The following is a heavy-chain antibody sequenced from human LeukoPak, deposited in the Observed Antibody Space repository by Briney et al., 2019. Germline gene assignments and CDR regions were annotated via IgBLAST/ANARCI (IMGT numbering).Heavy chain of an antibody. CDR2: INEDGGEK. D-gene: IGHD6-6*01. CDR3: ASSSYSSSSS. CDR1: GFTFTNYW. J-gene: IGHJ5*02. Sequence: GGSLRLSCAASGFTFTNYWMIWVRQAPGKGLEWVANINEDGGEKYYVGSVEGRFTISRDNAKNSVFLQMNSLRADDTAMYYCASSSYSSSSSWGQGTLVTVSS. V-gene: IGHV3-7*01.